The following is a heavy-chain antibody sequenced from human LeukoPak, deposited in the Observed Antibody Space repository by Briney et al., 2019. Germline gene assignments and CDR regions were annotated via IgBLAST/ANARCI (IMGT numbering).Heavy chain of an antibody. J-gene: IGHJ4*02. D-gene: IGHD2-2*01. CDR3: ARRGRGYCSSLNCPNFDY. V-gene: IGHV5-51*01. CDR2: IYPGDSDT. CDR1: GYRFTNYR. Sequence: GESLKISCKGSGYRFTNYRIGWVRQKPGKGLEWMGIIYPGDSDTRYSPSFQGQVTISADKSISTAYLQWGSLKASDTAIYYCARRGRGYCSSLNCPNFDYWGQGTLVTVSS.